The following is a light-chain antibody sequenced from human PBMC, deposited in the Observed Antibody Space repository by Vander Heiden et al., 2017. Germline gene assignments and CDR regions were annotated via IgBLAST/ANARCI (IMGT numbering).Light chain of an antibody. CDR3: QQNDNLPQIT. Sequence: DIQMTQSPSSLSASVGDRVTITCQASQDISNYLNWYQQKPGKAPKLLIYDASNLETGVPSRFSGSGYGTDFTFTISSRQPEDIASYYCQQNDNLPQITFGGGTKVEIK. J-gene: IGKJ4*01. CDR2: DAS. CDR1: QDISNY. V-gene: IGKV1-33*01.